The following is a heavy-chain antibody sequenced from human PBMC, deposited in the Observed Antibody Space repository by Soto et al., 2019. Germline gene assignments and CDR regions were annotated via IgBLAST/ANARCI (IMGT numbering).Heavy chain of an antibody. CDR3: ARSPALHIDY. D-gene: IGHD4-4*01. Sequence: AASVKVSCKASGYSFTNNHMHWVRQAPGQGPEWMGIIKPSGGSTNNAQKFQGRVTMSSDTSTTTVYMELSSLRSEDTAVYYCARSPALHIDYWGQGTLVTVSS. J-gene: IGHJ4*02. CDR2: IKPSGGST. CDR1: GYSFTNNH. V-gene: IGHV1-46*01.